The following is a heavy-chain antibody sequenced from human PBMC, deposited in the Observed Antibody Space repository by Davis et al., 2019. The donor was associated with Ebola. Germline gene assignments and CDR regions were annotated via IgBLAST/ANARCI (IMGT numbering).Heavy chain of an antibody. D-gene: IGHD2-15*01. Sequence: PGGSLRLSCAASGFTFSSYAMHWVRQAPGKGLEWVAVISYDGSNKYYADSVKGRFTISRDNSKNTLYLQMNSLRAEDTAVYYCARDSGYCSGGSCEGYFDYWGQGTLVTVSS. CDR2: ISYDGSNK. J-gene: IGHJ4*02. CDR1: GFTFSSYA. V-gene: IGHV3-30-3*01. CDR3: ARDSGYCSGGSCEGYFDY.